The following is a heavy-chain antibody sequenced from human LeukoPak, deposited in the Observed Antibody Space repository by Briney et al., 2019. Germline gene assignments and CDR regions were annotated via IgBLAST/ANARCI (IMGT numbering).Heavy chain of an antibody. V-gene: IGHV4-34*12. Sequence: SETLSLTCAVYGGSFSYYYWSWISQPPGKGLEWIGEIIHSGSTNYNPSLKSRVTISLDTSKNQFSLKLSSVTAADTAVYYCARDPGVDYWGQGTLVTVSS. J-gene: IGHJ4*02. CDR1: GGSFSYYY. CDR3: ARDPGVDY. CDR2: IIHSGST.